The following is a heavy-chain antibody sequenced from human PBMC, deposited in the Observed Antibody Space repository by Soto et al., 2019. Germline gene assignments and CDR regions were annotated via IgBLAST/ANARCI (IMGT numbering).Heavy chain of an antibody. CDR2: IIPVFGTT. CDR1: GGLFSSYA. Sequence: QAQLVQSGAEVKKPGSSMKISCKASGGLFSSYAISWVRQAPGQGLEWMGGIIPVFGTTNYAQKFQDRVTITADESTNTAYMDLSSLRSEDTAIYYCAMGGSPYVWFNEFWGQGTLVTVSS. J-gene: IGHJ4*02. D-gene: IGHD3-16*01. V-gene: IGHV1-69*01. CDR3: AMGGSPYVWFNEF.